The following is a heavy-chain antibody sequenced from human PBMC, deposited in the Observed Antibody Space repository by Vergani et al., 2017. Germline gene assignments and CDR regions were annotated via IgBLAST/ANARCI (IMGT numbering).Heavy chain of an antibody. J-gene: IGHJ6*03. D-gene: IGHD2-2*02. CDR1: GFTFSSYA. CDR3: AKDPGGRYCSSTSCYTRYYYYMDV. CDR2: ISGSGGST. Sequence: EVQLLESGGGLVQPGGSLRLSCAASGFTFSSYAMSWVRQAPGKGLEWVSAISGSGGSTYYADSVKGRFTISRDNSKNTLYLQMNSLRAEDTAVYYCAKDPGGRYCSSTSCYTRYYYYMDVCGKGTTVTVSS. V-gene: IGHV3-23*01.